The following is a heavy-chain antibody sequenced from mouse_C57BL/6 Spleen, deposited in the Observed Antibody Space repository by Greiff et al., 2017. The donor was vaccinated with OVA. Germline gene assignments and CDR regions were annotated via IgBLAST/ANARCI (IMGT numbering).Heavy chain of an antibody. CDR3: ARGGDYSSGYGYWDFDV. CDR1: GYTFTSYW. J-gene: IGHJ1*03. Sequence: QVQLQQPGAELVRPGTSVKLSCKASGYTFTSYWMHWVKQRPGQGLEWIGVIDPSDGDTNYNQKFKGKATLTVDKSSSTAYMQLSSLTSEDSAVYYCARGGDYSSGYGYWDFDVWGTGTTVTVSS. D-gene: IGHD1-1*01. V-gene: IGHV1-59*01. CDR2: IDPSDGDT.